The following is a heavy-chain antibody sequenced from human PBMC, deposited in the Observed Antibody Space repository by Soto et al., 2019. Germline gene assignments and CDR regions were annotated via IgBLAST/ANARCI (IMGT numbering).Heavy chain of an antibody. CDR1: GGSISSYY. J-gene: IGHJ6*02. V-gene: IGHV4-59*01. Sequence: SETLSLTCTVSGGSISSYYWSWIRQPPGKGLEWIGYIYYSGSTNYNPSLKSRVTISVDTSKNQFSLKLSSVTAADTAVYYCARVGTYYYDCSGYYHGGRYSGMDVWGQGTTLTVSS. CDR3: ARVGTYYYDCSGYYHGGRYSGMDV. CDR2: IYYSGST. D-gene: IGHD3-22*01.